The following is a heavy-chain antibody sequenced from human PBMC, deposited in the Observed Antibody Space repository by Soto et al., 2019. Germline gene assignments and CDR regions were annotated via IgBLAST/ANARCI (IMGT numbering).Heavy chain of an antibody. V-gene: IGHV4-31*03. CDR1: GGSISSGGYY. CDR3: AIYDSSGSRGFQH. D-gene: IGHD3-22*01. Sequence: QVQLQESGPGLVKPSQTLSLTCTVSGGSISSGGYYWSWFCQHPGKGLEWIGYIYYSGSTYYNPSLKSRVTISVDTSKNQFSLKLSSVTAADTAVYYCAIYDSSGSRGFQHWGQGTLVTVSS. J-gene: IGHJ1*01. CDR2: IYYSGST.